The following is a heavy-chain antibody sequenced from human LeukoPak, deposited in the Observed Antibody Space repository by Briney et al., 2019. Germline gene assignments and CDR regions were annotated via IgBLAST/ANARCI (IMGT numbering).Heavy chain of an antibody. CDR3: FTRGTTRLYFNYGMDV. V-gene: IGHV3-64D*09. CDR2: ISSNGGST. J-gene: IGHJ6*02. Sequence: GGSLSLSCSASGFSFSSYAMHCVRQAPGKGLEYVSAISSNGGSTYYADSVKGRFTISRDNSKNTLYLQMSSLRAEDTAVYYCFTRGTTRLYFNYGMDVWGQRWTATVSS. CDR1: GFSFSSYA. D-gene: IGHD1-1*01.